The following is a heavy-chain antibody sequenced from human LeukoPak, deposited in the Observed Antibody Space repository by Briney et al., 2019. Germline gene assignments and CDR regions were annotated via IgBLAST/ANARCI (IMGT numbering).Heavy chain of an antibody. D-gene: IGHD3-22*01. CDR1: GGSISSGGYY. J-gene: IGHJ4*02. Sequence: KPSETLSLTCTVSGGSISSGGYYWSWIRQHPGKGLEWIGYIYYSGSTYYNPSLKSRVTISVDTSKNQFSLKLSSVTAADTAVYYCAREGGYNPIDYWGQGTLVTVSS. CDR2: IYYSGST. CDR3: AREGGYNPIDY. V-gene: IGHV4-31*03.